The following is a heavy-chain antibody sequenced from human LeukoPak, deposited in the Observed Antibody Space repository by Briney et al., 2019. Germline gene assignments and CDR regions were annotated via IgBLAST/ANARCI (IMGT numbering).Heavy chain of an antibody. CDR2: IYYSGST. CDR3: ARLGSYGYGYYYGMDV. D-gene: IGHD5-18*01. V-gene: IGHV4-59*08. Sequence: SETLSLTCTVSGGSISSYYWSWIRQPPGRGLEWITYIYYSGSTNYNPSLKSRVTISVDTSKNQFSLKLSSVTAADTAVYYCARLGSYGYGYYYGMDVWGQGTTVTVSS. CDR1: GGSISSYY. J-gene: IGHJ6*02.